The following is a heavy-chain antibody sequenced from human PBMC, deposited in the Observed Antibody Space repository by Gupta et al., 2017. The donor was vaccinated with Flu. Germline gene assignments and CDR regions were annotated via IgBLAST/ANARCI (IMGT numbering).Heavy chain of an antibody. Sequence: QVHLVQSGAEVKKPGASVTIPYKASGYTFNRYVINWLRQAPGQSLEWVGWIKPATRNTRSSQRFQGRVTLTTDPLATVAYMEMSSLKSEDTALYYCARVGIPDSGVVIGALDLWGQGTTVTVSS. V-gene: IGHV1-3*01. CDR1: GYTFNRYV. J-gene: IGHJ6*02. D-gene: IGHD3-3*01. CDR2: IKPATRNT. CDR3: ARVGIPDSGVVIGALDL.